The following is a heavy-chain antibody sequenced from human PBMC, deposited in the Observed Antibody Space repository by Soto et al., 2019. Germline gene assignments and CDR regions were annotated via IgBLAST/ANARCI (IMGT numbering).Heavy chain of an antibody. CDR1: GYTFTIYG. J-gene: IGHJ6*02. Sequence: QVQLVQSGGEVKKPGASVKVSCKASGYTFTIYGINWVRQAPGQGLEWMGWISPDNGNTNYAQKLQGRVTMTTDTSTSTAYIELSSLRSDDTAVYYCARALGYSGYAGVDVWGQGTTVTVSS. CDR2: ISPDNGNT. D-gene: IGHD5-12*01. CDR3: ARALGYSGYAGVDV. V-gene: IGHV1-18*01.